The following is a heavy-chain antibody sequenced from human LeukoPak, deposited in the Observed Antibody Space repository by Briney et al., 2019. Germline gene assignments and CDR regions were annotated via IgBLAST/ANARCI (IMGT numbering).Heavy chain of an antibody. CDR3: ASWPYYYDTLDY. D-gene: IGHD3-22*01. CDR1: GGSISSSSYY. J-gene: IGHJ4*02. V-gene: IGHV4-39*07. Sequence: SETLSLTCTVSGGSISSSSYYWGWIRQPPGKGLEWIGSIYYSGSTYYNPSLKSRVTISVDTSKNQFSLKLSSVTAADTAVYFWASWPYYYDTLDYWGRETLVPVSS. CDR2: IYYSGST.